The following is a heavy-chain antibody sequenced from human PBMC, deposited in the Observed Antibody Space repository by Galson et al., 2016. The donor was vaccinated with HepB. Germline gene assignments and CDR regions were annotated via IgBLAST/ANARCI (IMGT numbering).Heavy chain of an antibody. CDR3: ARAIHLGRGMDV. V-gene: IGHV6-1*01. D-gene: IGHD5-18*01. J-gene: IGHJ6*02. CDR2: TYYRSQWDS. Sequence: CAISGDSVSNNAAAWIWIRQSPSRGLEWLGRTYYRSQWDSDYAVSVKSRITIYSDTSKNLFSLQLNSVTPEGTAVYYCARAIHLGRGMDVWGHGTTVTVSS. CDR1: GDSVSNNAAA.